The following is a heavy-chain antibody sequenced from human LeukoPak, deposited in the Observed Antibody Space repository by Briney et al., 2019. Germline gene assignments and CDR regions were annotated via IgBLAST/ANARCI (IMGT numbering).Heavy chain of an antibody. J-gene: IGHJ5*02. D-gene: IGHD2-21*02. CDR2: INHSGST. V-gene: IGHV4-34*01. CDR1: GGSFSGYY. Sequence: PSETLSLTCAVYGGSFSGYYWSWIRQPPGKGLEWIGEINHSGSTNYNPSLKSRVTISVDTSKNQFSLKLSSVTAADTAVYYCARHNPSAYCGGDCYYNWFDPWGQGTLVTVSS. CDR3: ARHNPSAYCGGDCYYNWFDP.